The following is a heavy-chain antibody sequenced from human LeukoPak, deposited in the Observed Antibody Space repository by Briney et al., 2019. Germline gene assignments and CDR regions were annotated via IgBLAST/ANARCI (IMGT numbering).Heavy chain of an antibody. Sequence: GSLRLSCAASGFTFSSYGMSWIRQPAGKGLEWIGHVHISGSTNYNSSLKSRVTISVDTSKNQFSLKLSSVAAADTAVYYCARARGIAAAGTSSSPPRAYYYMDVWGKGTTVTISS. CDR3: ARARGIAAAGTSSSPPRAYYYMDV. J-gene: IGHJ6*03. V-gene: IGHV4-4*07. D-gene: IGHD6-13*01. CDR1: GFTFSSYG. CDR2: VHISGST.